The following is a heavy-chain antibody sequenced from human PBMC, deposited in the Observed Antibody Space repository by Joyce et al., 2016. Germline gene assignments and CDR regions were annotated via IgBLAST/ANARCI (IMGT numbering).Heavy chain of an antibody. CDR3: ATSSGYDLKFDS. V-gene: IGHV3-48*02. CDR1: GFTFSSYR. CDR2: ISSSSSLI. J-gene: IGHJ4*02. D-gene: IGHD5-12*01. Sequence: EVQLVESGGGLVQPGGSLRLSCVASGFTFSSYRMNWVRQAPGKGLEWVSFISSSSSLIYYADAVKGRFTISRDNAKNSLYLQMNSLGDEDMAVYFCATSSGYDLKFDSWGQGTLVTVSS.